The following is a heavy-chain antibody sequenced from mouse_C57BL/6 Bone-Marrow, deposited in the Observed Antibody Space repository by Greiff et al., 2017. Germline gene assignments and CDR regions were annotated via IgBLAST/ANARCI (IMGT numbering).Heavy chain of an antibody. V-gene: IGHV14-4*01. J-gene: IGHJ1*03. CDR1: GFNIKDDY. CDR3: TTRRWYFDV. CDR2: IDPENGDT. Sequence: VQLQPPGAELVRPGASVKLSCTASGFNIKDDYMHWVKQRPEQGLEWIGWIDPENGDTEYASKFQGKATITADTSSNTAYLQLSSLTSEDTAVYYCTTRRWYFDVWGTGTTVTVSS.